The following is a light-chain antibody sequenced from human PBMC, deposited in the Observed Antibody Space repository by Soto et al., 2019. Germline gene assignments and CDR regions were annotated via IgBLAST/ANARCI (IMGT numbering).Light chain of an antibody. CDR3: QQYNSYSWT. V-gene: IGKV1-5*03. CDR1: RSITTS. Sequence: DIQMTQSPSTLSASVGDRVTITCRASRSITTSLAWYQQKPGKPPKLLIYKASSLESGVPSRFSGSGSGTEFTLTISSLQPDDFATYYCQQYNSYSWTFGQGTKVGIK. J-gene: IGKJ1*01. CDR2: KAS.